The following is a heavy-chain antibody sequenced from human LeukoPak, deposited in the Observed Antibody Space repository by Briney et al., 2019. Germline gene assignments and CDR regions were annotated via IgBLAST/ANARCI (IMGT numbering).Heavy chain of an antibody. CDR1: GFTFRSDV. CDR3: AKDMVITFGGVIHATRSFDY. Sequence: PGGSLRLSCAASGFTFRSDVMHWVRQAPGKGLEYVSAISSDGGSTFYANSVKGRFTISRDNSKDTLYLQMNSLRAEATAVYYCAKDMVITFGGVIHATRSFDYWGQGTLVTVSS. V-gene: IGHV3-64*01. CDR2: ISSDGGST. J-gene: IGHJ4*02. D-gene: IGHD3-16*02.